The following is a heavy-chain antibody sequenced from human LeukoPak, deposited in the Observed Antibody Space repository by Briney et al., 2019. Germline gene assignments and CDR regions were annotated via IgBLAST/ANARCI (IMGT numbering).Heavy chain of an antibody. V-gene: IGHV3-53*01. D-gene: IGHD6-19*01. J-gene: IGHJ4*02. CDR3: ARERSGWSYTFDY. CDR1: GFTVSSNY. Sequence: PGGSLRLSCAASGFTVSSNYMSWVRQAPGKGLEWVSILYSDGSTYYADSVKGRFTISRDNSKNTLYLQMNSLRAEDTAVYYCARERSGWSYTFDYWGQGTLVTVSS. CDR2: LYSDGST.